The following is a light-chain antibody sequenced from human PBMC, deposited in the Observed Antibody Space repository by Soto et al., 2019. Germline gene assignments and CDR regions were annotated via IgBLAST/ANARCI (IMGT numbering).Light chain of an antibody. Sequence: EIVLTQTPATLSLSPGERATLSCWASQSVSNYFVWYQQKPGQAPRFLIYDASKRATGIPARFSGSGSGTDFTLTISSLEPEDFAVYYCQQRSIWPWTFGQGTKVEIK. V-gene: IGKV3-11*01. J-gene: IGKJ1*01. CDR3: QQRSIWPWT. CDR1: QSVSNY. CDR2: DAS.